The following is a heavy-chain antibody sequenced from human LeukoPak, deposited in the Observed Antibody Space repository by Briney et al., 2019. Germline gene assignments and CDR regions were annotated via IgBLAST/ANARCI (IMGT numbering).Heavy chain of an antibody. D-gene: IGHD4-17*01. CDR1: GGSISSYY. CDR2: FYYSGST. CDR3: ARVSPTVVTPGDY. V-gene: IGHV4-59*01. J-gene: IGHJ4*02. Sequence: PSETLSLTCTVSGGSISSYYWSWIRQPPGKGLEWIGYFYYSGSTNYNPSLKSRVTISVDTSKNQFSLKLSSVTAADTAVYYCARVSPTVVTPGDYWGQGTLVTVSS.